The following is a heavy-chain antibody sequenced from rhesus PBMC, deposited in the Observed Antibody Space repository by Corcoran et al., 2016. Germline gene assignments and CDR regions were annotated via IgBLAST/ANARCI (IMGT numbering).Heavy chain of an antibody. Sequence: QLQLQESGPGLVKPSETLSVTCAVSGGSISSSYWSWIRQAPGKGLEWIGYIYGSGSSTNYTPSLKSRVPLSVDTSKNQLSLKLSSVTTADTAVYYCARVGYSNFFDYWGQGVLVTVSS. J-gene: IGHJ4*01. V-gene: IGHV4-169*01. CDR1: GGSISSSY. CDR2: IYGSGSST. CDR3: ARVGYSNFFDY. D-gene: IGHD5-42*01.